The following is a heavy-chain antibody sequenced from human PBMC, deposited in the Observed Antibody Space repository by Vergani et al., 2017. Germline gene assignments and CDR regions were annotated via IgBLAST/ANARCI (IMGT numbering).Heavy chain of an antibody. V-gene: IGHV4-39*07. J-gene: IGHJ4*02. CDR2: IYYSGST. D-gene: IGHD3-9*01. CDR1: GVSISSSSYY. Sequence: QLQLQESGPGLVKTSETLYLTCTVSGVSISSSSYYWGWIGQPPGTGLEWIGSIYYSGSTYYKPSLKSRVTISVDTSKNQFSLTLSSVTAADTAVYYCARDTRFVVDYWGQGTLVTVSS. CDR3: ARDTRFVVDY.